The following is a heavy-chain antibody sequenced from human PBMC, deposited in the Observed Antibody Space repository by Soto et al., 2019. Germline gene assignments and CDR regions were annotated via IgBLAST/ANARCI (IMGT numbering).Heavy chain of an antibody. D-gene: IGHD3-3*01. CDR3: ARDRITTRGDAFDL. V-gene: IGHV1-69*04. J-gene: IGHJ3*01. Sequence: KFQGRVTVTADRSTSTAYTELTSLKSEDTAVYYCARDRITTRGDAFDLWGQGTMVTVSS.